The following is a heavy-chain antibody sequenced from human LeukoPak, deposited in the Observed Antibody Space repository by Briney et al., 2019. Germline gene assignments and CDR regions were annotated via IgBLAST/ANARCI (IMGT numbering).Heavy chain of an antibody. J-gene: IGHJ4*02. V-gene: IGHV3-7*01. CDR2: IKQDGSEK. CDR3: ARRYFDY. Sequence: PGGSLRLSCAASGFTLSSYAMTWVRQAPGKGLEWVANIKQDGSEKYYVDSVKGRFTISRDNAKNSLYLQMNSLRAEDTAVYYCARRYFDYWGQGTLVTVSS. CDR1: GFTLSSYA.